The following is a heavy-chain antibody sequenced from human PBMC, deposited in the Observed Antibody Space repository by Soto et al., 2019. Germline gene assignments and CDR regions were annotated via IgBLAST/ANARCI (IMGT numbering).Heavy chain of an antibody. Sequence: GGSLRLSCAASGFNFSNHWMHWVRQRPAEGLVWVSRITSDGKSKAYAESVKGRFAISRDNAKNTLYLQMNGLTAEDTAVYYCGQYSGDRALYWFDPWGQGTLVTVSS. CDR2: ITSDGKSK. J-gene: IGHJ5*02. CDR3: GQYSGDRALYWFDP. D-gene: IGHD4-17*01. CDR1: GFNFSNHW. V-gene: IGHV3-74*01.